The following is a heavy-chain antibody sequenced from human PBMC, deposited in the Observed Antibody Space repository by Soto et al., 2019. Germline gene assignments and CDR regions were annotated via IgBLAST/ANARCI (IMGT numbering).Heavy chain of an antibody. D-gene: IGHD3-3*02. J-gene: IGHJ4*02. CDR2: VTHSGNT. V-gene: IGHV4-39*01. Sequence: QLQLQESGPRLVRPSETLSLTCTLSGDSINSGRYYWGWIRQPPGKGLEWFGSVTHSGNTYYNPSLRGRGAMSVDTSKNQFSRELKSLTASDTAVYYCARPLAPQTGAGLHFWGRGTLVTVSS. CDR1: GDSINSGRYY. CDR3: ARPLAPQTGAGLHF.